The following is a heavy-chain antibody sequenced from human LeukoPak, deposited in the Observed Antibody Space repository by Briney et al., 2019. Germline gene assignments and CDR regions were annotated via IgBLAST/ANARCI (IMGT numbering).Heavy chain of an antibody. J-gene: IGHJ4*02. V-gene: IGHV3-33*01. CDR2: IWYDGSNK. CDR3: ARGVRWFGEFHFDY. CDR1: GFTFSSYG. D-gene: IGHD3-10*01. Sequence: PGRSLRLSCAASGFTFSSYGMHWVRQAPGKGLEWVAVIWYDGSNKYCADSVKGRFTISRDNSKNTLYLQMNSLRAEDTAVYYCARGVRWFGEFHFDYWGQGTLVTVSS.